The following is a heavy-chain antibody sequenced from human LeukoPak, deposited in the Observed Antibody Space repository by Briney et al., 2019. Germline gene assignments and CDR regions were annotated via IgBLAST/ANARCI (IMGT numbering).Heavy chain of an antibody. CDR2: ISVGGGDT. Sequence: GGSLRLSCEASGFIFSSYVMGWVRQAPGKGLEWVSSISVGGGDTFAADSVKGRFTITRENSKNTLYLQMMGLRVEDTAIYYCAKLNLGEMAYFDSWGQGILVTVSS. CDR1: GFIFSSYV. D-gene: IGHD2-21*01. CDR3: AKLNLGEMAYFDS. V-gene: IGHV3-23*01. J-gene: IGHJ4*02.